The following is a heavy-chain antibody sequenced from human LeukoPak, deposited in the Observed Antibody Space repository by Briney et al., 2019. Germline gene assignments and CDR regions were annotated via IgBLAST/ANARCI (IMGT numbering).Heavy chain of an antibody. Sequence: SETLSLTCTVSGGSISSYYWSWIRQPPGKGLEWIGYIYYSGSTNYNPSLKSRVTISVDTSKNQFSLKLSSVTAADTAVYYCARVGGYSYGTAAFDIWGQGTMVTVSS. V-gene: IGHV4-59*08. CDR2: IYYSGST. CDR3: ARVGGYSYGTAAFDI. D-gene: IGHD5-18*01. CDR1: GGSISSYY. J-gene: IGHJ3*02.